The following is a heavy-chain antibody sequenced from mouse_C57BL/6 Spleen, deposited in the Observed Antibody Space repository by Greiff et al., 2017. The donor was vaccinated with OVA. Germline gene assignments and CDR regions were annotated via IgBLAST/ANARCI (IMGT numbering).Heavy chain of an antibody. Sequence: EVQRVESGGGLVQPKGSLKLSCAASGFSFNTYAMNWVRQAPGKGLEWVARIRSKSNNYATYYADSVKDRFTISRDDSESMLYLQMNNWKTEDTAMDDGVRWSYEYDDRLAYGGQGTLVTVSA. D-gene: IGHD2-4*01. CDR1: GFSFNTYA. V-gene: IGHV10-1*01. CDR2: IRSKSNNYAT. J-gene: IGHJ3*01. CDR3: VRWSYEYDDRLAY.